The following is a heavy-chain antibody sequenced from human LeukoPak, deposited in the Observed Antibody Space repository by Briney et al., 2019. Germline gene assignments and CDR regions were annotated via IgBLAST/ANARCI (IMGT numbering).Heavy chain of an antibody. CDR3: ARDRPLYGMDV. D-gene: IGHD6-6*01. Sequence: PSETLSLTCAVSGGSISSGGYSWSWIRQPPGKGLEWIGNIDYSGSTNYNPSLRSRVTISEDTSKNQFSLKLTSVIAADTAVYYCARDRPLYGMDVWGQGTTVTVSS. CDR1: GGSISSGGYS. V-gene: IGHV4-61*08. CDR2: IDYSGST. J-gene: IGHJ6*02.